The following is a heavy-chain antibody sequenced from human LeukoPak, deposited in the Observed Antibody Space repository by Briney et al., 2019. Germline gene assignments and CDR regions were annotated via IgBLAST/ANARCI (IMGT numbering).Heavy chain of an antibody. CDR1: GGSISSGDYY. CDR2: IYYSGST. Sequence: SQTLSLTCTVSGGSISSGDYYWSWIRQPPGKGLEWIGYIYYSGSTYYNPSLKSRVTISVDTSKNQFSLKLSSVTAADAAVYYCARERKPHYYDNPTAYYFDYWGQGTLVTVSS. D-gene: IGHD3-22*01. V-gene: IGHV4-30-4*01. J-gene: IGHJ4*02. CDR3: ARERKPHYYDNPTAYYFDY.